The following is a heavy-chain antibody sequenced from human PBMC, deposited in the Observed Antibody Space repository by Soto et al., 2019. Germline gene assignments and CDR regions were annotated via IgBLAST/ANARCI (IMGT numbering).Heavy chain of an antibody. D-gene: IGHD5-18*01. CDR3: ARELTGYRYXPGEVX. J-gene: IGHJ4*01. V-gene: IGHV4-59*12. CDR1: GGSISSYY. CDR2: IYYSGTT. Sequence: SETLSLTCTVSGGSISSYYWSWIRQPPGKGLEWIGYIYYSGTTYYNPSLKSRTTISIYTSTNQFSLKLSSMTAADTAVYYCARELTGYRYXPGEVXWGHGTLVTVSS.